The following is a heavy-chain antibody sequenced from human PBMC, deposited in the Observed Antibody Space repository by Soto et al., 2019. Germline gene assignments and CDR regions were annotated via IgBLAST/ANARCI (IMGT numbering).Heavy chain of an antibody. CDR2: IIPIFGTA. CDR1: GGTFSSYA. CDR3: AGDPPSPCSSTSCYYYGMDV. Sequence: ASVKVSCKASGGTFSSYAISWVRQAPGQGLEWMGGIIPIFGTANYAQKFQGRVTITADESTSTAYMELSSLRSEDTAVYYCAGDPPSPCSSTSCYYYGMDVWGQGTTVTVSS. J-gene: IGHJ6*02. V-gene: IGHV1-69*13. D-gene: IGHD2-2*01.